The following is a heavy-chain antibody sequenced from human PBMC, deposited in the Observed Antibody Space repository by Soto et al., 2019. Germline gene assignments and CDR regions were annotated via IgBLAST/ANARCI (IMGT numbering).Heavy chain of an antibody. CDR3: ARGPRGRDY. V-gene: IGHV1-8*01. Sequence: QVQLVQSGAEVKKPGASVKVSCKASGYTFISYDINWVRQATGQGLEGMGWMNPNSGNTGYAQNFQARLTMTRNTSIRKAYVELSSLRSEDTAFYYCARGPRGRDYWGQVPLVTVSS. J-gene: IGHJ4*02. CDR1: GYTFISYD. CDR2: MNPNSGNT.